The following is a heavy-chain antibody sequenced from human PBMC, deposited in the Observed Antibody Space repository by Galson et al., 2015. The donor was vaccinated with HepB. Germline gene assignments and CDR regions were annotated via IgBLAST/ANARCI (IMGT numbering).Heavy chain of an antibody. CDR1: GYSFTSYW. D-gene: IGHD2-15*01. Sequence: QSGAEVKKPGESLKISCKGSGYSFTSYWIGWVRQMPGKGLEWMGIIYPGDSDTRYSPSFQGQVTISADKSISTAYLQWSSLKASDTAMYYCARRGICSGGSCRPVDAFDIWGQGTMVTVSS. CDR2: IYPGDSDT. CDR3: ARRGICSGGSCRPVDAFDI. V-gene: IGHV5-51*01. J-gene: IGHJ3*02.